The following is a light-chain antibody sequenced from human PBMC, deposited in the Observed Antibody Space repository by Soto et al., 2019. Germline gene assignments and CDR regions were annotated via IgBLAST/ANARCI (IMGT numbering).Light chain of an antibody. CDR1: QGISSY. CDR2: AAS. CDR3: QQLGSYPIT. V-gene: IGKV1-9*01. Sequence: PLTQSPSSLSASVGDRVTITCRASQGISSYLAWYQQEPGKAPKLLIYAASTLQTGVPSRFSGSASGTDFTLTISSLQPEDFATYYCQQLGSYPITFGQGTRLEIK. J-gene: IGKJ5*01.